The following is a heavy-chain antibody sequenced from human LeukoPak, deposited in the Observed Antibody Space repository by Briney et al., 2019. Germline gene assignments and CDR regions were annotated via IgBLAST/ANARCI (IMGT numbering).Heavy chain of an antibody. CDR2: IYWDDDK. J-gene: IGHJ4*02. CDR1: WFSLSTSGVG. Sequence: SGPTLVNPTQPLTLTCTVSWFSLSTSGVGVEWIRQPPGKALEWLALIYWDDDKRYSPSLKTRLTIAKDTSKNQVFLTMTNMDPVDTATYYCAQRRQVTAVFFWGQGTLVTVSS. V-gene: IGHV2-5*02. CDR3: AQRRQVTAVFF. D-gene: IGHD5-18*01.